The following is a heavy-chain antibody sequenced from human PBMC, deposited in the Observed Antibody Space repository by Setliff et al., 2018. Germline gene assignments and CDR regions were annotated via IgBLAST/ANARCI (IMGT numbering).Heavy chain of an antibody. CDR1: GYAFTSYY. J-gene: IGHJ4*02. CDR3: ARAGVAAADRKGLLDH. CDR2: INTGGGSA. Sequence: ASVKVSCKASGYAFTSYYMYWVRQAPGQGLEWMGTINTGGGSASIVDQFQGRVTMTRDTSTSTIYLELTSLRSDDTAVYYCARAGVAAADRKGLLDHWGQGTLVTVSS. V-gene: IGHV1-46*01. D-gene: IGHD6-13*01.